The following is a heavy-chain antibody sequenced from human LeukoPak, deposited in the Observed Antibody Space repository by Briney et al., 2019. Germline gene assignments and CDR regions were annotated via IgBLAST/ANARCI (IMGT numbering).Heavy chain of an antibody. J-gene: IGHJ4*02. D-gene: IGHD2-8*01. CDR3: ARGGPLGDTNRFDF. CDR2: LAYDGTNE. V-gene: IGHV3-30*04. CDR1: GFDFGAYA. Sequence: GGSLRLSCAASGFDFGAYAMHWVRQAPGEGPELVALLAYDGTNEYYIDSVKGRFTISRDNSKKTVYLQMNRLRLDDTSVYYCARGGPLGDTNRFDFWGQGTLVTVSS.